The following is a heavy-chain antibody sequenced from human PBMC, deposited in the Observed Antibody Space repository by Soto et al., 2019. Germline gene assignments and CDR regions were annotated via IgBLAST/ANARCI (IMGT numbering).Heavy chain of an antibody. D-gene: IGHD3-22*01. CDR1: GGTFSSYA. V-gene: IGHV1-69*13. Sequence: SVKVSCKASGGTFSSYAISWVRQAPGQGLEWMGGIIPIFGTANYAQKFQGRVTITADESTSTAYMELSSLRSEDTAVYYCSRYDANLYYYDRSGPNAFDIWGQGTMGTVS. CDR2: IIPIFGTA. CDR3: SRYDANLYYYDRSGPNAFDI. J-gene: IGHJ3*02.